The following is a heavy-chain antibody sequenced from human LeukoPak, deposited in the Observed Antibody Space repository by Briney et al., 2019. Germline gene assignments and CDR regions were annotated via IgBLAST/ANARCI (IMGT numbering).Heavy chain of an antibody. D-gene: IGHD2-21*01. CDR1: GFTVSSNY. J-gene: IGHJ4*02. CDR3: ARDSPGFGGDDFDY. Sequence: GGSLRLSCAASGFTVSSNYMSWVRQAPGKGLEWVSVIYSGGSTYYADSVKGRFTISRDNSKNTLYLQMNSLRAEDTAVYYCARDSPGFGGDDFDYWGQGTLVTVSS. CDR2: IYSGGST. V-gene: IGHV3-53*01.